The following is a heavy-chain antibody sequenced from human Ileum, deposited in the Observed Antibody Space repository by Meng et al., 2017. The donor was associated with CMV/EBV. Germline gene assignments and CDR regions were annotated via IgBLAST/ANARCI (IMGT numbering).Heavy chain of an antibody. J-gene: IGHJ4*02. CDR1: GYSFANYY. CDR2: MNPNSGNT. Sequence: ASVKVSCKASGYSFANYYINWVRQATGQGLEWMGWMNPNSGNTDCAQRFQGRITLIRNTSISTAYMELSNLTSDDTAVYYCARGNYIPHNWGQGTLVTVSS. CDR3: ARGNYIPHN. D-gene: IGHD2/OR15-2a*01. V-gene: IGHV1-8*03.